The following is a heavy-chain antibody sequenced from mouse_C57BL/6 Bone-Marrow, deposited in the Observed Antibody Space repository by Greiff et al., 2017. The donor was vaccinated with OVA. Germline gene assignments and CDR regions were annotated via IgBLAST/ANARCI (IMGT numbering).Heavy chain of an antibody. Sequence: DVQLQESGGGLVQPGGSLKLSCAASGFTFSDYYMYWVRQTPEKRLEWVAYISNGGGSTYYPDTVKGRFTISRDNAKNTLYLQMSRLKSEDTAMYYCARPGRGYYAWFAYWGQGTLVTVSA. CDR2: ISNGGGST. D-gene: IGHD2-3*01. CDR1: GFTFSDYY. V-gene: IGHV5-12*01. CDR3: ARPGRGYYAWFAY. J-gene: IGHJ3*01.